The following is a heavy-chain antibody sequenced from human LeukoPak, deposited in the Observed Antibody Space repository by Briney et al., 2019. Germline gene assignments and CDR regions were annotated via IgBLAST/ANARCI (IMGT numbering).Heavy chain of an antibody. CDR2: IYYSGST. CDR3: ARYRESNYVPNFDY. J-gene: IGHJ4*02. Sequence: SQTLSLTCTVSGGSISSGGYYWSWIRQHPGKGLEWIGYIYYSGSTYYNPSLKSQVTISVDTSKNQFSLKLSSVTAADTAVYYCARYRESNYVPNFDYWGQGTLVTVSS. V-gene: IGHV4-31*01. D-gene: IGHD4-11*01. CDR1: GGSISSGGYY.